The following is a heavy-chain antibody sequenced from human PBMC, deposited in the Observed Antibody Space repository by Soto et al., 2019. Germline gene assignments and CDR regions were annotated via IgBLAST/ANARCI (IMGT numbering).Heavy chain of an antibody. CDR1: GGTFSSYA. CDR3: ARERNRVVRGVIGYYGMDV. Sequence: PVKVSSKASGGTFSSYASSWVRHAPGQGPEWMGGIIPIFGTANYAQKFQGRVTITADESTSTAYMELSSLRSEDTAVYYCARERNRVVRGVIGYYGMDVWGQGTTVTVSS. J-gene: IGHJ6*02. CDR2: IIPIFGTA. D-gene: IGHD3-10*01. V-gene: IGHV1-69*13.